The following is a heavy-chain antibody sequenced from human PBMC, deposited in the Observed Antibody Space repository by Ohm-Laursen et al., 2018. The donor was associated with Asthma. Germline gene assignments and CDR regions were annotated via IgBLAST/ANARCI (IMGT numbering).Heavy chain of an antibody. CDR2: INPSGGST. D-gene: IGHD3-3*01. CDR3: ARGAIFGVIIARYYFDY. J-gene: IGHJ4*02. Sequence: ASVKVSCKASGYTFTSYYMHWVRQAPGQGLEWMGIINPSGGSTSYAQKFQGRVTMTRDTSTSTVYMELSSLRSEDAAVYYCARGAIFGVIIARYYFDYWGQGTLVTVSS. V-gene: IGHV1-46*03. CDR1: GYTFTSYY.